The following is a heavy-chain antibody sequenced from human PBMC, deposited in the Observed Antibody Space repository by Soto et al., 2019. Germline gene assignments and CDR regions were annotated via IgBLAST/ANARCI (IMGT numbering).Heavy chain of an antibody. CDR2: INHSGST. J-gene: IGHJ4*02. Sequence: SETLSLTCAVYGGSFSGYYWSWIRQPPGKGLEWIGEINHSGSTNYNPSLKSRVTISVDTSKNQFSLKLSSVTAADTAVYYCARFLWFGELLSDYWGQGTLVTVSS. CDR3: ARFLWFGELLSDY. V-gene: IGHV4-34*01. D-gene: IGHD3-10*01. CDR1: GGSFSGYY.